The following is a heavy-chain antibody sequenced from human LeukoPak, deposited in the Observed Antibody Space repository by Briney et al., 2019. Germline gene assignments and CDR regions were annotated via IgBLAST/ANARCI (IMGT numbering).Heavy chain of an antibody. CDR2: IDFTSRYI. CDR3: ATPAAGPRAEYSLC. CDR1: GFTFSSYS. Sequence: GGSLRLSCAASGFTFSSYSMYWVRQAPGKGLEWVSSIDFTSRYIYNADSVKGRFTTSRDNAKNSLDLQMNSLKVEDTAVYYCATPAAGPRAEYSLCWGQGTLVIVSS. J-gene: IGHJ1*01. D-gene: IGHD6-13*01. V-gene: IGHV3-21*01.